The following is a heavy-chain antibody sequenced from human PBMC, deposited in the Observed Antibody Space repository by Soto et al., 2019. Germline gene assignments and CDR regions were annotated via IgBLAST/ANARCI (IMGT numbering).Heavy chain of an antibody. CDR1: GGSFSGYY. D-gene: IGHD6-13*01. V-gene: IGHV4-34*01. CDR2: IHHSGST. Sequence: PSETLSLTCAVYGGSFSGYYWSWIRQSPGKGLEWIGEIHHSGSTNYNPSLKSRVTISVDTSKNQFSLRLTSVTAADTAVYYCARGDAAAGTNYYYYFYLAVWAKGTTVTVSS. J-gene: IGHJ6*03. CDR3: ARGDAAAGTNYYYYFYLAV.